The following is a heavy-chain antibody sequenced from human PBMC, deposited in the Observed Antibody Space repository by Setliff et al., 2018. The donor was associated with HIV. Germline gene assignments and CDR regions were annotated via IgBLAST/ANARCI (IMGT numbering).Heavy chain of an antibody. V-gene: IGHV3-11*06. Sequence: GGSLRLSCAASGFTFSDYYMSWIRQAPGKGLEWVSYISSSSSYTNYADSVKGRFTISRDNAKNSLYLQMNSLRAEDTAVYYCAKRGFYSYGKPGYYYYYYYMDVWGKGTTVTVSS. J-gene: IGHJ6*03. CDR2: ISSSSSYT. CDR1: GFTFSDYY. CDR3: AKRGFYSYGKPGYYYYYYYMDV. D-gene: IGHD5-18*01.